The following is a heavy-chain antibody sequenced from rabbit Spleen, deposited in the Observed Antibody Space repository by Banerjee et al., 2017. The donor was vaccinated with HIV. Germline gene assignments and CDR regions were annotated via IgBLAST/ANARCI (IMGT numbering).Heavy chain of an antibody. CDR1: GFDFSNYY. V-gene: IGHV1S7*01. CDR2: IYAAKGST. Sequence: QLVESGGGLVQPGGSPKLSCKASGFDFSNYYISWVRQAPGKGLEWIGIIYAAKGSTDYASWVNGRFTISSDNAQSTVDLKMTSLTAADTATYFCARDLVAVIGWNFNLWGQGTLVTVS. D-gene: IGHD1-1*01. CDR3: ARDLVAVIGWNFNL. J-gene: IGHJ4*01.